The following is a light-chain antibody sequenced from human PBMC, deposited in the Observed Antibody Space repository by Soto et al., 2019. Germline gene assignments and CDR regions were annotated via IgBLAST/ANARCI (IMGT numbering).Light chain of an antibody. CDR3: QQSYSIPLT. CDR1: QSVLYSSNNNKY. Sequence: DIVMIQSPYSLAVSMGERATINCKSRQSVLYSSNNNKYIAWYQQKQGQPPKLXXYWASTRESGVPDRFSGSGSGTDGTLTISSLKAEDWALYYCQQSYSIPLTFSQGTKVDI. V-gene: IGKV4-1*01. CDR2: WAS. J-gene: IGKJ1*01.